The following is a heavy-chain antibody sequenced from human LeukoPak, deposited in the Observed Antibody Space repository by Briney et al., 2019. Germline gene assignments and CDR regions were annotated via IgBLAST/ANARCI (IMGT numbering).Heavy chain of an antibody. D-gene: IGHD3-9*01. CDR2: IYYSGTT. Sequence: PSETLSLTCSISGGSISSSFYSWGWIRQPPGKGLEWIGTIYYSGTTYYNTSLKSRVTISIDTSRNQFSLKLTSVTAADAAVYYCARDVTVYGRMTGYYQRTEGGSAPLNDSWGQGILVTVSS. V-gene: IGHV4-39*02. CDR1: GGSISSSFYS. J-gene: IGHJ4*02. CDR3: ARDVTVYGRMTGYYQRTEGGSAPLNDS.